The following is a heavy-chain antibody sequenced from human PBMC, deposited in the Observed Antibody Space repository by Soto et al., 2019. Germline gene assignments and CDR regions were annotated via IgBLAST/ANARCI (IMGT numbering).Heavy chain of an antibody. J-gene: IGHJ6*02. V-gene: IGHV3-66*01. CDR3: ARDRTLRGYSSGWYSYYGMDV. CDR1: GFTVSSNY. D-gene: IGHD6-19*01. CDR2: IYSGGST. Sequence: GGSLRLSCAASGFTVSSNYMSWVRQAPGKGLEWVSVIYSGGSTYYADSVKGRFTISRDNSKNTLYLQMNSLRAEDTAVYYCARDRTLRGYSSGWYSYYGMDVWGQGTTVTVS.